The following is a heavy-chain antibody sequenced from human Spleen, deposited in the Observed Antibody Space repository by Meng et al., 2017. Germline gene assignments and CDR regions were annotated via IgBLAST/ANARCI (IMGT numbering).Heavy chain of an antibody. D-gene: IGHD3-3*01. V-gene: IGHV3-21*01. CDR3: ARELTVFGVVSDY. CDR2: ISSSSSYI. Sequence: EVQLVESGGGLVKPGGSLRLSCAASGFTFSSYSMNWVRQAPGKGLEWVSSISSSSSYIYYADSVKGRFTISRDNAKNSLYLQMNSLRAEDTAVYYCARELTVFGVVSDYWGQGTLVTVSS. CDR1: GFTFSSYS. J-gene: IGHJ4*02.